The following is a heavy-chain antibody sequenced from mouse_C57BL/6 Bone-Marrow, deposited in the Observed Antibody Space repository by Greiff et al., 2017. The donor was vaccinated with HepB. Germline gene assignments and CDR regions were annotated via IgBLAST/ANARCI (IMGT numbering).Heavy chain of an antibody. CDR1: GFTFSDYG. V-gene: IGHV5-17*01. CDR3: ARVYDYDRYYFDY. Sequence: EVKLMESGGGLVKPGGSLKLSCAASGFTFSDYGMHWVRQAPEKGLEWVAYISSGSSTIYYADTVKGRFTISRDNAKNTLFLQMTSLRSEDTAMYYCARVYDYDRYYFDYWGQGTTLTVSS. D-gene: IGHD2-4*01. CDR2: ISSGSSTI. J-gene: IGHJ2*01.